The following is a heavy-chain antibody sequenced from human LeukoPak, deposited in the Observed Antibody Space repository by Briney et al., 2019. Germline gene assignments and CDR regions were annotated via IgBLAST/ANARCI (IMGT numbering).Heavy chain of an antibody. CDR3: ARDGYNPVAFDI. CDR2: IYYSGST. V-gene: IGHV4-4*08. D-gene: IGHD5-24*01. J-gene: IGHJ3*02. Sequence: SETLSLTCTVSGGSISSYYWSWIRRPPGKGLEWIGYIYYSGSTYYNPSLKSRVTISVDTSKNQFSLKLSSVTAADTAVYYCARDGYNPVAFDIWGQGTVVTVSS. CDR1: GGSISSYY.